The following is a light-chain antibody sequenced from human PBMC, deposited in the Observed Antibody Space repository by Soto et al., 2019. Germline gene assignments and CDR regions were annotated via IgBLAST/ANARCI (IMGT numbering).Light chain of an antibody. J-gene: IGLJ3*02. V-gene: IGLV1-40*01. Sequence: QSVLTQPPSVSGAPGQGVTISCTGGSSNIGADYEVQWYKQVSGAAPQLLIYNNNNRPSGVPDRFSGSTSGTSASLAITGLQAEDEAEYYCQSYDTSLSGVLFGGGTKLTVL. CDR2: NNN. CDR3: QSYDTSLSGVL. CDR1: SSNIGADYE.